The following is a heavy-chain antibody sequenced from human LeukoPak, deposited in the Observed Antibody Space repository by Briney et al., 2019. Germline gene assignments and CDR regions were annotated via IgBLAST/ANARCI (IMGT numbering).Heavy chain of an antibody. CDR3: AREDGEAFDF. Sequence: GGSLRLSCAASGFTFSSYAMSWVRQAPGKGLEWVSSISSSSSYIYYADSVKGRFTVSRDNAKNSLYLQMNSLRVEDTAVYYCAREDGEAFDFWGQGTLVTVSS. D-gene: IGHD3-10*01. J-gene: IGHJ4*02. V-gene: IGHV3-21*01. CDR2: ISSSSSYI. CDR1: GFTFSSYA.